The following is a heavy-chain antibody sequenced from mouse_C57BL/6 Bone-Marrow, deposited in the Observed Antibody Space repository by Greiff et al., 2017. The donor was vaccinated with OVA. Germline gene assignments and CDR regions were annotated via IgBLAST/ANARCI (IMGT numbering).Heavy chain of an antibody. V-gene: IGHV1-69*01. D-gene: IGHD1-1*01. CDR2: IDPSDSYT. CDR1: GYTFTSYW. Sequence: QVQLQQPGAELVMPGASVKLSCKASGYTFTSYWMHWVKQRPGQGLEWIGEIDPSDSYTNYNQKFKGKSTLTVDKSSSTAYMQLSSLTSEDSAVYYCERCPNYYGSSYDYAMDYWGQGTSVTVSS. J-gene: IGHJ4*01. CDR3: ERCPNYYGSSYDYAMDY.